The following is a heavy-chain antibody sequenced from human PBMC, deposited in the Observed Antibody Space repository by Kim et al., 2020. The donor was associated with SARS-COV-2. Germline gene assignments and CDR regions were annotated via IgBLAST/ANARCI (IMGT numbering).Heavy chain of an antibody. CDR3: ARGPVLLWFGELLSYFDY. Sequence: SETLSLTCTVSGGSISSGGYYWSWIRQHPGKGLEWIGYIYYSGSTYYNPSLKSRVTISVDTSKNQFSLKLSSVTAADTAVYYCARGPVLLWFGELLSYFDYWGQGTLVTVSS. CDR2: IYYSGST. CDR1: GGSISSGGYY. D-gene: IGHD3-10*01. J-gene: IGHJ4*02. V-gene: IGHV4-31*03.